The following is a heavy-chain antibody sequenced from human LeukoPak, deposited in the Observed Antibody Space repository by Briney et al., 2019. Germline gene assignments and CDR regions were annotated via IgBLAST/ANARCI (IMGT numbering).Heavy chain of an antibody. CDR1: GGSLRSNH. CDR3: ARRNTGVIETRIWYFDL. D-gene: IGHD2-21*01. J-gene: IGHJ2*01. Sequence: PSETLSLTCTVSGGSLRSNHWSWIRQPPGKGRAGVGYIYFIGSTNYNPSLKSRVPISGDTPINQFSLKLSSVTAADTAVYYCARRNTGVIETRIWYFDLWGRGTRVTVFS. V-gene: IGHV4-59*08. CDR2: IYFIGST.